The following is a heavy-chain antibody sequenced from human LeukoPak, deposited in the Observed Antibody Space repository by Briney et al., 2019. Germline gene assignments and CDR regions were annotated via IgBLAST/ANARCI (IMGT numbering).Heavy chain of an antibody. Sequence: AGGSLRLSCAASGFTFSNSAMHWVRQAPGKGLEWVSSVSGSGTSTYYADSVRGRFTISRDNDKNTLDLQMNSLRAEDTALYYCARDRSLYYYDGSGYYGYWGQGILVTVSS. CDR1: GFTFSNSA. CDR2: VSGSGTST. CDR3: ARDRSLYYYDGSGYYGY. V-gene: IGHV3-23*01. D-gene: IGHD3-22*01. J-gene: IGHJ4*02.